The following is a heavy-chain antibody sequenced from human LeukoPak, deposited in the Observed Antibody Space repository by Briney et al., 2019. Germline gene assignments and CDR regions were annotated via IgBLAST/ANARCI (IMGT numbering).Heavy chain of an antibody. J-gene: IGHJ5*02. CDR3: ARATREDNIRFDP. CDR2: MNPNSGNT. D-gene: IGHD2/OR15-2a*01. CDR1: GYTFTSYD. Sequence: ASVKVSCKASGYTFTSYDINWVRQATGQGLEWMGWMNPNSGNTGYAQKLQGRVTMTTDTSTSTAYMELRSLRSDDTAVYYCARATREDNIRFDPWGQGTLVTVSS. V-gene: IGHV1-8*01.